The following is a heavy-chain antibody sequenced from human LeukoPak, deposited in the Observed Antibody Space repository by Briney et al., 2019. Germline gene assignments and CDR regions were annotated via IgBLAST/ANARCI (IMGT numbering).Heavy chain of an antibody. CDR1: GFSFSTYS. D-gene: IGHD1-26*01. J-gene: IGHJ3*02. V-gene: IGHV3-21*01. CDR2: IGSSGSHI. CDR3: ARVGSGATREDAFDI. Sequence: GGSLRLSCAASGFSFSTYSMNWVRQAPGKGLEWVSIIGSSGSHIYYADSMKGRFTISRDNAKNSPFPQMNSLRAEDTAVYYCARVGSGATREDAFDIWGQETMVTVSS.